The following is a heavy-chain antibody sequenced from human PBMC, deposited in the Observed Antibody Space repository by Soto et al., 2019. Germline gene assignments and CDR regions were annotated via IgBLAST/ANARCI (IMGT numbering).Heavy chain of an antibody. CDR1: GGTFSSYA. Sequence: QVQLVQSGAEVRQPASSVKVSCKTSGGTFSSYAISWVRQAPGQGLEGMGGIVPIVDTSTYAQKFQGRVTITADESTSTVYLELSSLRSDDTDVYYCVRVVAITGYPDNWGQGTLVTVSS. J-gene: IGHJ4*02. CDR2: IVPIVDTS. CDR3: VRVVAITGYPDN. V-gene: IGHV1-69*12. D-gene: IGHD5-12*01.